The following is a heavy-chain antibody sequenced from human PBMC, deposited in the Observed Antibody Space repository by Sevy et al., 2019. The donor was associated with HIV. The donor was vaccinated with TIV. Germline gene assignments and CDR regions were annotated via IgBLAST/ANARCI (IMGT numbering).Heavy chain of an antibody. J-gene: IGHJ4*02. V-gene: IGHV3-48*03. CDR2: ITNSGSSI. Sequence: GGSLRLSCTASGFTFSSYEMNWVRQAPGKGLEWVSYITNSGSSIYCSDSVRGRFTVSRDNAKNSLYLQMKSLRAEDTAVYYCARDLPPSATTVAHFDYWGRGTLVTVSS. CDR3: ARDLPPSATTVAHFDY. CDR1: GFTFSSYE. D-gene: IGHD4-17*01.